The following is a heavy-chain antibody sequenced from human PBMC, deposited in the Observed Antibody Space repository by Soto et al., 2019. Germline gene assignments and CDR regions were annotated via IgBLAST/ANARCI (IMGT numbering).Heavy chain of an antibody. CDR2: INPDSGDT. J-gene: IGHJ4*02. Sequence: QAQLVQSGAEVKKPGASVKVSCEASGYTFTSYYIHWVRQAPGQGLEWMGWINPDSGDTKYAQKFRGRVTMTRDTSITTAYMEVQMGTFDDTAVYYCARQLAYCGGDCFTEPVDYWGQGTLVTVST. V-gene: IGHV1-2*02. CDR1: GYTFTSYY. D-gene: IGHD2-21*02. CDR3: ARQLAYCGGDCFTEPVDY.